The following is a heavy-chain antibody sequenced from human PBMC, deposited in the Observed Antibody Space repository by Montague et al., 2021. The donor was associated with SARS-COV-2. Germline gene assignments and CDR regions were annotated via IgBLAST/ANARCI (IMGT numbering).Heavy chain of an antibody. CDR1: GGSFSGYC. D-gene: IGHD3-10*01. Sequence: SETLSLTCAVYGGSFSGYCWSWIRQPPGKGLEWIEEINHSGSTNXNPSLKSRVTISVDTSKNQFSLKLSSVTAADTAVYYCARGRRILLWFGELLSGGDYYGMDVWGQGTTVTVSS. CDR3: ARGRRILLWFGELLSGGDYYGMDV. J-gene: IGHJ6*02. CDR2: INHSGST. V-gene: IGHV4-34*01.